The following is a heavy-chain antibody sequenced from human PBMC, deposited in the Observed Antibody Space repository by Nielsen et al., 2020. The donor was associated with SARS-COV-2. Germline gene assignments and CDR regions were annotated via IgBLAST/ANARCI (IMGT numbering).Heavy chain of an antibody. D-gene: IGHD4-23*01. J-gene: IGHJ5*02. CDR2: IYSGGST. Sequence: GESLKISCAASGFTVSSNYMSWVRQAPGKGLEWVSVIYSGGSTYYADSVKGRFTISRDNAKNSLYLQMNSLRAEDTAVYYCARDYGGNLGWFDPWGQGTLVTVSS. CDR3: ARDYGGNLGWFDP. CDR1: GFTVSSNY. V-gene: IGHV3-66*01.